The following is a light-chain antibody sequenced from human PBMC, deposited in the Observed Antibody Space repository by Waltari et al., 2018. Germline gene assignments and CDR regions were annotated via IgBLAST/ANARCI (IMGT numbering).Light chain of an antibody. CDR1: QSISSW. J-gene: IGKJ1*01. CDR3: QQYNGYSRT. V-gene: IGKV1-5*03. CDR2: KAS. Sequence: DIQMTQSPSTLSASVGDRVTITCRASQSISSWLAWYQQKPGKAPKLLIYKASNLESVVPSRFSGIGSVTEFTLTISSLQPDDFATYYCQQYNGYSRTFGQGTKVEIK.